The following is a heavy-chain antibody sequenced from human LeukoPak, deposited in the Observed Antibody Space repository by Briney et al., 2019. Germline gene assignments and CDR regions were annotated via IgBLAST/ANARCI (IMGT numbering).Heavy chain of an antibody. CDR2: INPNSGGT. Sequence: GASVKVSCKTSGGTFSSSAITWVRQAPGQGLEWMGWINPNSGGTNYAQKFQGRVTMTRDTSISTAYMELSRLRSDDTAVYYCARLGTPIVVVTHDAFDIWGQGTMVTVSS. V-gene: IGHV1-2*02. CDR3: ARLGTPIVVVTHDAFDI. D-gene: IGHD3-22*01. J-gene: IGHJ3*02. CDR1: GGTFSSSA.